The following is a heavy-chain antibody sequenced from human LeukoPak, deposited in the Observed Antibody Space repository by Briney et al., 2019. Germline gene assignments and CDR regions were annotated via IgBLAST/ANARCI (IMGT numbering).Heavy chain of an antibody. CDR2: ISSSSSYI. Sequence: GGSLRLSCAASGFTFSSYSMNWVRQAPGKGLEWVSSISSSSSYIYYADSVKGRFTISRDNAKNSLYLQMNSLRAEDTAVYYCARDSDTSGNHWFFDVWGRGTVVIVSS. CDR1: GFTFSSYS. D-gene: IGHD6-19*01. J-gene: IGHJ2*01. V-gene: IGHV3-21*01. CDR3: ARDSDTSGNHWFFDV.